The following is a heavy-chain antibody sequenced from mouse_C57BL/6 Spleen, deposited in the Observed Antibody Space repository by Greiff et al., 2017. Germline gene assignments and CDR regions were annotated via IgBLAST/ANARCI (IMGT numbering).Heavy chain of an antibody. J-gene: IGHJ4*01. CDR2: INYDGSST. V-gene: IGHV5-16*01. CDR3: ARMKLYYAMDY. CDR1: GFTFSDYY. Sequence: EVHLVESEGGLVQPGSSMKLSCTASGFTFSDYYMAWVRQVPEKGLEWVANINYDGSSTYYLDSLKSRFIISRDNAKNILYLQMSSLKSEDTATYYCARMKLYYAMDYWGQGTSVTVSS.